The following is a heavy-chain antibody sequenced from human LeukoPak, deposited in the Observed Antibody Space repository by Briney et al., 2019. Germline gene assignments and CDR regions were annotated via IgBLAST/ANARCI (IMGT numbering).Heavy chain of an antibody. Sequence: PSETLSLTCTVSGGSISSGDYYWSWIRQPPGKGLEWIGYIYYSGSTNYNPSLKSRVTISVDTSKNQFSLKLSSVTAADTAVYYCARSLYYDFWSGYYGDYYYYGMDVWGQGTTVTVSS. D-gene: IGHD3-3*01. J-gene: IGHJ6*02. V-gene: IGHV4-61*08. CDR2: IYYSGST. CDR1: GGSISSGDYY. CDR3: ARSLYYDFWSGYYGDYYYYGMDV.